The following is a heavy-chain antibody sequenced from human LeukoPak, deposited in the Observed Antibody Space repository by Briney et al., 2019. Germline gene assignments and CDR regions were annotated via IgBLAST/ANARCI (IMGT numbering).Heavy chain of an antibody. CDR2: INPNSGGT. D-gene: IGHD2-2*01. CDR3: ARRVVPAARSYYYYYYMDV. V-gene: IGHV1-2*02. Sequence: ASVKVSCKASGYTFTGYYMHWVRQAPGQGLEWMGWINPNSGGTNYAQKFQGRVTMTRDTSISTAYMELSRLRSDDTAVYYCARRVVPAARSYYYYYYMDVWGKGTAVTVSS. CDR1: GYTFTGYY. J-gene: IGHJ6*03.